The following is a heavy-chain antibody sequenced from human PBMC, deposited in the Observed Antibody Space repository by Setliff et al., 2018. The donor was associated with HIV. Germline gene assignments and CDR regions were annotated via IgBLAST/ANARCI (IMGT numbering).Heavy chain of an antibody. CDR1: GGTLSSYG. Sequence: SVKVSCKASGGTLSSYGLSWVRQAPGQGLEWMGGIIPILGIPNYAQKFQGRVTITVDKSTSTAYMELSSLRFEDTAVYYCARGGYDYGGSGYYFDYWGHGNLVTVSS. J-gene: IGHJ4*01. CDR2: IIPILGIP. D-gene: IGHD3-22*01. V-gene: IGHV1-69*10. CDR3: ARGGYDYGGSGYYFDY.